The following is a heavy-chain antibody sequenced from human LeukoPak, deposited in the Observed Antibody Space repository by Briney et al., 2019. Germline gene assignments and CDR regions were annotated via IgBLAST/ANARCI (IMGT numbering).Heavy chain of an antibody. V-gene: IGHV1-69*05. CDR1: GGTFSSYA. J-gene: IGHJ4*02. CDR2: IIPIIGTA. D-gene: IGHD5-24*01. CDR3: ARGGFVPGRDGYID. Sequence: SVKVSCKASGGTFSSYAISWVRQAPGQGLEWMGGIIPIIGTANYAQKFQGRVTITTDESTSTAYMELSSLRSEDTAVYYCARGGFVPGRDGYIDWGQGTLVTVSS.